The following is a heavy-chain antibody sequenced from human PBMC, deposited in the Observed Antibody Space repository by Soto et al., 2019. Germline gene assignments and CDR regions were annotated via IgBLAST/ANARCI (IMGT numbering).Heavy chain of an antibody. Sequence: QVQLVQSGAEVKKPGSSVKVSCKASGGTFSSYTISWVRQAPGQGLEWMGRIIPILGIANYAQKFQGRVTTTADKSTSTAYMELSSLRSEDTAVYYCATGYCSGGSCYWADYWGQGTLVTVSS. CDR3: ATGYCSGGSCYWADY. D-gene: IGHD2-15*01. CDR2: IIPILGIA. V-gene: IGHV1-69*02. CDR1: GGTFSSYT. J-gene: IGHJ4*02.